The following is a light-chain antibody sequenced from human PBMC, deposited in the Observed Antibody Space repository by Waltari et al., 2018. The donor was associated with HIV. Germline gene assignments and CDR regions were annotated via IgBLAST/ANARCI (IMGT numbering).Light chain of an antibody. J-gene: IGKJ4*01. CDR3: QQYYTTPLT. Sequence: DIVMTQSPDSLTVSLGERATINYKSTQNLLYDSNNKNYLAWYQQRPGQPPKLLIYWASTRESGVPDRFSGSGSGTDFTLTISSLQAEDVAVYYCQQYYTTPLTFGGGTKVEIK. V-gene: IGKV4-1*01. CDR1: QNLLYDSNNKNY. CDR2: WAS.